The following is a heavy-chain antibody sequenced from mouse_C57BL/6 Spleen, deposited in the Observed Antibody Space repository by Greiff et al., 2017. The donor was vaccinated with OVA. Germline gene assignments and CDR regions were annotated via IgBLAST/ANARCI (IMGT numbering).Heavy chain of an antibody. J-gene: IGHJ3*01. CDR3: ASGGYGGTTFAY. V-gene: IGHV2-6*01. CDR1: GFSLTSYG. D-gene: IGHD1-1*01. CDR2: IWGVGST. Sequence: VQLQQSGPGLVAPSQSLSITCTVSGFSLTSYGVDWVRQSPGKGLEWLGVIWGVGSTNYNSALKSRLSISKDNSKSQVFLKMNSLQTDDTAMYYCASGGYGGTTFAYWGQGTLVTVSA.